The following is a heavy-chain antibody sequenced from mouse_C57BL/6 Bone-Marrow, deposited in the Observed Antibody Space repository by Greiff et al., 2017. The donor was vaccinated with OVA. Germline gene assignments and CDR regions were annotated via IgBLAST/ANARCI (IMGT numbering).Heavy chain of an antibody. J-gene: IGHJ1*03. CDR1: GYTFTSYW. Sequence: VQLQQPGAELVKPGASVKLSCKASGYTFTSYWMQWVKQRPGQGLEWIGEIDPSDSYTNYNQKFKGKATLTVDTSSSTAYMQLSSLTSEDSAVYYCARRYYGSSHYWYFDVWGTGTTVTVSS. CDR3: ARRYYGSSHYWYFDV. D-gene: IGHD1-1*01. V-gene: IGHV1-50*01. CDR2: IDPSDSYT.